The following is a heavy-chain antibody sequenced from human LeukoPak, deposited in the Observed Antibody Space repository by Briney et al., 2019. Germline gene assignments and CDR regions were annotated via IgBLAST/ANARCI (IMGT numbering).Heavy chain of an antibody. J-gene: IGHJ5*02. D-gene: IGHD3-22*01. CDR2: IIPIFGTA. Sequence: GASVKVSCKASEGTFSSYAISWARQAPGQGLEWMGGIIPIFGTANYAQKFQGRVTITTDESTSTAYMELSSLRSEDTAVYYCASGNYYDSSGYYVSWGQGTLVTVSS. CDR1: EGTFSSYA. V-gene: IGHV1-69*05. CDR3: ASGNYYDSSGYYVS.